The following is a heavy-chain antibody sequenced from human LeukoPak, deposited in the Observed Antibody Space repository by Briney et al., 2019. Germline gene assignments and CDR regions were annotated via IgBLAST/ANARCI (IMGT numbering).Heavy chain of an antibody. V-gene: IGHV3-30-3*01. CDR2: ISYDGSNK. Sequence: GGSLRLSCAASGFTFSSYAMHWVRQAPGKGLEWVAVISYDGSNKYYADSVKGRFTISRDNSKNTLYLQMNSLRAEDTAVYYCASDEPYGGDEYNWFDPWGQGTLVTVSS. CDR3: ASDEPYGGDEYNWFDP. CDR1: GFTFSSYA. J-gene: IGHJ5*02. D-gene: IGHD4-23*01.